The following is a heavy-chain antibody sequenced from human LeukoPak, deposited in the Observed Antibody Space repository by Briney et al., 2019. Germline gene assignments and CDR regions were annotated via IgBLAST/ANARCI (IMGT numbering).Heavy chain of an antibody. V-gene: IGHV3-21*01. Sequence: PGGSLRLSRAASGFTFSSYSMNWVRQAPGKGLEWVSSISSSSSYIYYADSVKGRFTISRDNAKNSLYLQMNSLRAEDTAVYYCARAPEYYYDSSGYYEFDYWGQGTLVTVSS. CDR3: ARAPEYYYDSSGYYEFDY. D-gene: IGHD3-22*01. CDR2: ISSSSSYI. CDR1: GFTFSSYS. J-gene: IGHJ4*02.